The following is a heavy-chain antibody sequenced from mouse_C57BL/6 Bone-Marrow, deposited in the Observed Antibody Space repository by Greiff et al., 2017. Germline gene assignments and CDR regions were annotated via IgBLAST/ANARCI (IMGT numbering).Heavy chain of an antibody. CDR3: ARDGYDYDDYYAMDY. D-gene: IGHD2-4*01. Sequence: QVQLQQPGAELVKPGASVKMSCKASGYTFTSYWITWVKQRPGQGLEWIGDIYPGSGSTNYNEKFKSKATLTVATSSSTAYMQLSSLTSEDSAVYYCARDGYDYDDYYAMDYWGQGTSVTVSS. V-gene: IGHV1-55*01. J-gene: IGHJ4*01. CDR2: IYPGSGST. CDR1: GYTFTSYW.